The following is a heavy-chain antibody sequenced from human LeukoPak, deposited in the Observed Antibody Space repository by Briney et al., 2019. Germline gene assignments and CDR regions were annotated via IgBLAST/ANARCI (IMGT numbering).Heavy chain of an antibody. J-gene: IGHJ4*02. V-gene: IGHV3-74*01. CDR2: INSDGSWT. Sequence: GGSLRLSCAASGVTVNYNFMSWVRQAPGKGLVWVSHINSDGSWTSYADSVKGRFTISKDNAKSTVYLQMNNLRAEDTAVYYCVSFYETYWGRGTLVTVSS. CDR1: GVTVNYNF. D-gene: IGHD2/OR15-2a*01. CDR3: VSFYETY.